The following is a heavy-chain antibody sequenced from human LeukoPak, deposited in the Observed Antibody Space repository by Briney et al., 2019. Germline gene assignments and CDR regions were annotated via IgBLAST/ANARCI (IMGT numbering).Heavy chain of an antibody. D-gene: IGHD3-22*01. V-gene: IGHV4-61*02. CDR1: GGSISSGDYY. Sequence: SETLSLTCTVSGGSISSGDYYWSWIRQPAGKGLEWIGRLYTRGSINYNPSLKSRVTISVDTSKNQFSLKLSSVTAADTAVYYCATPDNSGYYYLYWGQGTLVTVSS. CDR2: LYTRGSI. CDR3: ATPDNSGYYYLY. J-gene: IGHJ4*02.